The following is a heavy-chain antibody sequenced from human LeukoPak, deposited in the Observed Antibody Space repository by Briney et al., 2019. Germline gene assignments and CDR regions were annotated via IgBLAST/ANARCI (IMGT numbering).Heavy chain of an antibody. D-gene: IGHD1-26*01. CDR1: GGSINNHY. J-gene: IGHJ4*02. V-gene: IGHV4-4*07. CDR3: ARVSIVGAIEL. CDR2: IYRSGNT. Sequence: SETLSLTCTVSGGSINNHYWNWVRQPAGQGLEWIGRIYRSGNTNYNPSLKSRVTISVDTSKNQFSLKLSSVTAADTAVYYCARVSIVGAIELWGQGTLVTVSS.